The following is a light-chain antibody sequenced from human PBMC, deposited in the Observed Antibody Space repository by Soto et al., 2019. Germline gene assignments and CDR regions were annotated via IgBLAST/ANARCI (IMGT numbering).Light chain of an antibody. Sequence: DVVMTPSPLSLPVTLGQPASISCMSNQSLVHSDGIAYFSWFQQRPGRSPRRLIYKVSNRDSGVPARFSGSGSGTDFALKISRVEAEDVGVYYCMQGTHWPITFGQGTRLEIK. CDR2: KVS. J-gene: IGKJ5*01. CDR1: QSLVHSDGIAY. CDR3: MQGTHWPIT. V-gene: IGKV2-30*02.